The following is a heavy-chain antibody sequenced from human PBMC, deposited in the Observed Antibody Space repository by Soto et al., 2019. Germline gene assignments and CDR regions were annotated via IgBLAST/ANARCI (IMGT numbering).Heavy chain of an antibody. CDR2: IYYSGST. CDR3: AREVGAAAAGTDYYCYGMDV. D-gene: IGHD6-13*01. V-gene: IGHV4-39*02. CDR1: GGSISSSSYY. J-gene: IGHJ6*02. Sequence: SETLSLTCTVSGGSISSSSYYWGWIRQPPGKGLEWIGSIYYSGSTYYNPSLKSRVTISVDTSKNQFSLKLSSVTAADTAVYYCAREVGAAAAGTDYYCYGMDVWGQGTTVTVSS.